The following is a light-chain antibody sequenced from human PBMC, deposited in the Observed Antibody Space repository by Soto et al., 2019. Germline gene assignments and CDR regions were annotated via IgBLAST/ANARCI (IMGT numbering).Light chain of an antibody. CDR2: ATS. CDR1: QSVSSIY. J-gene: IGKJ1*01. Sequence: EIVLTQSPGTLSLSPGERATLSCRASQSVSSIYLAWYQQKPGQAPSLLIYATSSRATGIPDRFSGSGSGTDFSLTISRLEPEDFAVYYCQQYGSSPTTFGQGTKVDIK. V-gene: IGKV3-20*01. CDR3: QQYGSSPTT.